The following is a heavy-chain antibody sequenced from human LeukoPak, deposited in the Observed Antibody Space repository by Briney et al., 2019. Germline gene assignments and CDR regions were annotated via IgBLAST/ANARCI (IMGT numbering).Heavy chain of an antibody. D-gene: IGHD6-13*01. CDR1: GGSFSGFY. J-gene: IGHJ6*02. V-gene: IGHV4-34*01. CDR3: ARQRPYISSWYFDGMDV. Sequence: SETLSLTCAVYGGSFSGFYWSWIRQPPGEGLEWIGEINHSGTTNYNPSLKSRVTLSLDMSNNQFSLMLSSVTAADTAVYYCARQRPYISSWYFDGMDVWGQGTTVTVSS. CDR2: INHSGTT.